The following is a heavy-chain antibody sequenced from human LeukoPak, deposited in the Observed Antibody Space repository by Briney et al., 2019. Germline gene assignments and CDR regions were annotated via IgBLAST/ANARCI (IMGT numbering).Heavy chain of an antibody. CDR2: IYYSGST. D-gene: IGHD5-18*01. V-gene: IGHV4-59*01. CDR1: GGSISSYY. J-gene: IGHJ4*02. Sequence: SETLSLTCTVSGGSISSYYWSWIRQPPGKGLEWIGHIYYSGSTNYNPSLKSGVTISVDTSKTQFSLKLSSVTAADTAVYYCARGGACGYSCFVYGGGSCFFDYWGQGTLVTVSS. CDR3: ARGGACGYSCFVYGGGSCFFDY.